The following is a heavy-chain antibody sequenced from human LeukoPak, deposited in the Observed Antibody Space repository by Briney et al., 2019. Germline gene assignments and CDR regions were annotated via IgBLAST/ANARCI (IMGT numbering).Heavy chain of an antibody. V-gene: IGHV3-23*01. Sequence: PGGSLRLSCAASGFTFSSYAMSWVRQAPGKGLEWVSAISGSGGSTYYADSVKGRFTISRDNSKSTLYLQMNSLRAEDTAVYYCSYCSSTSCYSGNWFDPWGQGTLVTVSS. CDR3: SYCSSTSCYSGNWFDP. J-gene: IGHJ5*02. CDR1: GFTFSSYA. CDR2: ISGSGGST. D-gene: IGHD2-2*01.